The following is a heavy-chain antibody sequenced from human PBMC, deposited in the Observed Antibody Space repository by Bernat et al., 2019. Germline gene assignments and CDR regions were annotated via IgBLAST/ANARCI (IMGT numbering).Heavy chain of an antibody. V-gene: IGHV3-30*18. D-gene: IGHD1-26*01. Sequence: QVQLVESGGGVVQPGRSLRLSCAASGFTFSSYGMHWVRQAPGKGLEWVAVISYDGSNKYYADSVKGRFTISRDNSKNTLYLQMNSLRAEDTAVYYCAKGGHYYPPAYYYYGMDVWGQGTTVTVSS. CDR3: AKGGHYYPPAYYYYGMDV. J-gene: IGHJ6*02. CDR1: GFTFSSYG. CDR2: ISYDGSNK.